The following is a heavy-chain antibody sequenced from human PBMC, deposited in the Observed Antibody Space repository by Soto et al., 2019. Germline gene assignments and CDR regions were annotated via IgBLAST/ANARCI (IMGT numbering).Heavy chain of an antibody. CDR2: IIPMFPTT. D-gene: IGHD6-19*01. Sequence: GASVKVSCKASGDTFGRNAIHWVRQAPGQGLEWMGGIIPMFPTTNYAQKFKGRLTIYADKSTGTAYMEMTSLRSEDTAVYYCARVTSTGWRLMDVWGQGTTVTVSS. CDR1: GDTFGRNA. V-gene: IGHV1-69*06. J-gene: IGHJ6*02. CDR3: ARVTSTGWRLMDV.